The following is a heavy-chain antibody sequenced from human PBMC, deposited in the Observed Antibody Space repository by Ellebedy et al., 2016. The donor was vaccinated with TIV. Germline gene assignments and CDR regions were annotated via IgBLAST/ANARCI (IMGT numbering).Heavy chain of an antibody. CDR1: GLTFSDYY. CDR3: AREVLALITFGGVIDQSHFDY. Sequence: GGSLRLSCAASGLTFSDYYMSWIRQAPGKGLEWVSYISSSGSTIYYADSVKGRFTISRDNAKNSLYLQMNSLRAEDTAVYYCAREVLALITFGGVIDQSHFDYWGQGTLVTVSS. CDR2: ISSSGSTI. V-gene: IGHV3-11*01. J-gene: IGHJ4*02. D-gene: IGHD3-16*02.